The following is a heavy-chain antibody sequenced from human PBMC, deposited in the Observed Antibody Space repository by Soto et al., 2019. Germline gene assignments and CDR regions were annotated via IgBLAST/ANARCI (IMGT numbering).Heavy chain of an antibody. Sequence: EVQLVESGGGLVQPGGSLRLSCAASGFTFSSYEMNWVRQAPGKGLEWVSYISSSGSTIYYADSVKGRFTISRDNAKNSLDLQMNCRRGEDTAVYYCGRGEYCSGGGYFDYWGQETLVTVSS. D-gene: IGHD2-15*01. CDR2: ISSSGSTI. J-gene: IGHJ4*02. CDR3: GRGEYCSGGGYFDY. V-gene: IGHV3-48*03. CDR1: GFTFSSYE.